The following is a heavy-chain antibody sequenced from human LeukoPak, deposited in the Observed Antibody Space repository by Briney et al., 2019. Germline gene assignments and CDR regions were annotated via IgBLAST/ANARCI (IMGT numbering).Heavy chain of an antibody. Sequence: PGGSLRLSCATSGFTFSDYSMNWVGQAPGKRPEWISYISNDRSSVADSVKGRFTISRDNAENSLFLQMNSLRDEDTAVYYCARDTDWSFDYWGQGILVTVSS. CDR2: ISNDRSSV. CDR3: ARDTDWSFDY. J-gene: IGHJ4*02. V-gene: IGHV3-48*02. D-gene: IGHD2-21*01. CDR1: GFTFSDYS.